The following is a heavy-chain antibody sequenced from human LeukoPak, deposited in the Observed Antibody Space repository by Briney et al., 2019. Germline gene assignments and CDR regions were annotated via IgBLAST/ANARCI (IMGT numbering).Heavy chain of an antibody. Sequence: GASVKVSCKASDYTFTSYGISWVRQAPGQGLEWMGWISAYNGNTNYAQKLQGRVTMTTDTSTSTAYMELRSLRSDDTAVYYCARDREYFDYYGMDVWGQGTTVTVSS. D-gene: IGHD3-9*01. J-gene: IGHJ6*02. CDR1: DYTFTSYG. CDR3: ARDREYFDYYGMDV. CDR2: ISAYNGNT. V-gene: IGHV1-18*01.